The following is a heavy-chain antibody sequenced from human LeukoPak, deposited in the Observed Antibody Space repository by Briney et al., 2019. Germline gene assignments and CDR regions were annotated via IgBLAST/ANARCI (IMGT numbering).Heavy chain of an antibody. J-gene: IGHJ4*02. CDR1: GGSFSGYY. CDR2: INHSGST. CDR3: ARSWDDSLAGWIKLWLRGHYFDY. Sequence: SETLSLTCAVYGGSFSGYYWSWIRQPPGKGLEWIGEINHSGSTNYNPSLKSRVTISVDTSKNQFSLKLSSVTAADAAVYYCARSWDDSLAGWIKLWLRGHYFDYWGQGTLVTVSS. V-gene: IGHV4-34*01. D-gene: IGHD5-18*01.